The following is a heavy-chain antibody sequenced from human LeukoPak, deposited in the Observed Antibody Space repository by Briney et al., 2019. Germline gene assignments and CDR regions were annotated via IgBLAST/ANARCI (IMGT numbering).Heavy chain of an antibody. CDR1: GGTFSSYA. J-gene: IGHJ4*02. CDR2: IIPILGIA. D-gene: IGHD3-3*01. Sequence: GASVKVSCKASGGTFSSYAISWVRQAPGQGLEWMGRIIPILGIANYAQKFQGRVTITADKSTSTAYMELSSLRSEDTAVYYCARGHLSIFGVVIIPRSPGDYWGQGTLVTVSS. V-gene: IGHV1-69*04. CDR3: ARGHLSIFGVVIIPRSPGDY.